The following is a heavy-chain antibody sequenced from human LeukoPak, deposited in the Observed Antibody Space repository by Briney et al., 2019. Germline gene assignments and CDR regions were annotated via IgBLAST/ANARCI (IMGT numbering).Heavy chain of an antibody. CDR1: GFTVSSNY. CDR2: IYSGGST. J-gene: IGHJ4*02. V-gene: IGHV3-66*01. D-gene: IGHD6-13*01. Sequence: PGGSLRLSCVASGFTVSSNYMSWVRQAPGKGLEWVSVIYSGGSTYYADSVKGRFTISRDNSKNTLYLQMNSLRAEDTAVYYWARDKHDSSSWYAFDYWGQGTLVTVSS. CDR3: ARDKHDSSSWYAFDY.